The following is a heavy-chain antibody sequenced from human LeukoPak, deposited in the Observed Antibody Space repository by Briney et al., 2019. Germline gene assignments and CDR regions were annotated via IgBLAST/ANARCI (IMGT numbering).Heavy chain of an antibody. CDR3: ARVTPVTGLDY. Sequence: SGPALVKPTQTLTLTCSFSGFALSTRGMCVSWVRQPPGKALEWLALLDWDGAKYSSTSLKTSLPISKDPSKNQVALTMPNLDPVDTGTSFCARVTPVTGLDYWGQGTLVAVSS. J-gene: IGHJ4*02. V-gene: IGHV2-70*20. CDR1: GFALSTRGMC. D-gene: IGHD2-21*02. CDR2: LDWDGAK.